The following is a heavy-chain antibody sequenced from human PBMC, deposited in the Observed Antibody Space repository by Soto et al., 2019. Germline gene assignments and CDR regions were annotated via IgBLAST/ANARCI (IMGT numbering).Heavy chain of an antibody. D-gene: IGHD4-4*01. Sequence: QVQLVESGGGVVQPGRSLRLSCAASGFTFSSYDMHWVRQAPGKGLEWVAVISYEVINKYYADSMKGRFTISRDNSKNTLYLQMNSLRAEDTAVYYCAKNSDYSGFDYWGQGTLVTVSS. J-gene: IGHJ4*02. CDR2: ISYEVINK. V-gene: IGHV3-30*18. CDR3: AKNSDYSGFDY. CDR1: GFTFSSYD.